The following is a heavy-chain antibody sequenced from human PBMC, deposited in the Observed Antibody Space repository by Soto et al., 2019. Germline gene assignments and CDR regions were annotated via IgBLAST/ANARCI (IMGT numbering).Heavy chain of an antibody. CDR3: AKDIDIVVVVAATTGFDY. CDR1: GFTFSSYA. D-gene: IGHD2-15*01. CDR2: ISGSGGST. J-gene: IGHJ4*02. Sequence: GGSLRLSCAASGFTFSSYAMSWVRQAPGKGLEWVSAISGSGGSTYYADSVKGRFTISRDNSKNTLYLQMNSLRAEDTAVYYCAKDIDIVVVVAATTGFDYWGQGTLVTVSS. V-gene: IGHV3-23*01.